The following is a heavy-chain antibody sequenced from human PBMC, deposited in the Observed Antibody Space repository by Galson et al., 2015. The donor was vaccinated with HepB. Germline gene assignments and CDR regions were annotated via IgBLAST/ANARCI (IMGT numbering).Heavy chain of an antibody. CDR1: GFSFSTFP. D-gene: IGHD3-10*01. CDR3: LKPTHKLLLSGSDWFDP. Sequence: SLRLSCAASGFSFSTFPMYWVRQAPGKGLEYVSAISGDGRSTYYGDSVKGRFTISRDNSKNTLYLHMSSLRPADTATFYCLKPTHKLLLSGSDWFDPWGQGTLVTVSS. V-gene: IGHV3-64D*06. J-gene: IGHJ5*02. CDR2: ISGDGRST.